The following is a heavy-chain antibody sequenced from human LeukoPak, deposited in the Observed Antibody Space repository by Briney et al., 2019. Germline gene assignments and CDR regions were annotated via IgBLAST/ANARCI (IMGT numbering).Heavy chain of an antibody. CDR3: ARESTSLRSWFDP. D-gene: IGHD2-2*01. V-gene: IGHV1-2*02. CDR2: INPNSGGT. J-gene: IGHJ5*02. Sequence: ASVKVSCKASGYTFTGYYMHWVRQAPGQGLEWMGWINPNSGGTNYAQKFQGRVTMTRDTSISTAYMELSRLRSDDTAVYYYARESTSLRSWFDPWGQGTLVTVSS. CDR1: GYTFTGYY.